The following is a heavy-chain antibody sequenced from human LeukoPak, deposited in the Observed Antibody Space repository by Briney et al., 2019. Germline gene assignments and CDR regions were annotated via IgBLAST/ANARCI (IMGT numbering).Heavy chain of an antibody. J-gene: IGHJ3*02. CDR3: ARAAAFDPNDAFDT. CDR2: ISYDGSNK. V-gene: IGHV3-30*03. D-gene: IGHD6-13*01. CDR1: GFTFSYYG. Sequence: GGSLRLSCAASGFTFSYYGMHWVRQAPGKGLQWVAAISYDGSNKYYADSMKGRFTISRDNSKNTLYLQMSTLRGADTAVYYCARAAAFDPNDAFDTWGQGTMVTVSS.